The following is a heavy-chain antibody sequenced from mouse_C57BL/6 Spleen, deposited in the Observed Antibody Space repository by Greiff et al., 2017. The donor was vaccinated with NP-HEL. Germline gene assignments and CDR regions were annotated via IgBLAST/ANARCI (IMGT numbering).Heavy chain of an antibody. J-gene: IGHJ1*03. Sequence: QVQLKQPGAELVRPGTSVKLSCKASGYTFTSYWMHWVKQRPGQGLEWIGVIDPSDSYTNYNQKFKGKATLTVDTSSSTAYMQLSSLTSEDSAVYYCARGGTPSGYFDVWGTGTTVTVSS. D-gene: IGHD3-3*01. V-gene: IGHV1-59*01. CDR2: IDPSDSYT. CDR3: ARGGTPSGYFDV. CDR1: GYTFTSYW.